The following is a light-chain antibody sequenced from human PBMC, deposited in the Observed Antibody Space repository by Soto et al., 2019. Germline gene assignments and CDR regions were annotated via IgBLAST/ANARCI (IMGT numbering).Light chain of an antibody. CDR2: KAS. V-gene: IGKV1-5*03. CDR1: QSISVW. CDR3: QQYNTHPYT. J-gene: IGKJ2*01. Sequence: DIQMTQSPSTLSASVGDRVTITCRASQSISVWLAWYQQKPGTAPRLLMYKASSLEGGVPSRFSGSGSGTEFTLTISSLQPDDFATYYCQQYNTHPYTFGQGTKLEI.